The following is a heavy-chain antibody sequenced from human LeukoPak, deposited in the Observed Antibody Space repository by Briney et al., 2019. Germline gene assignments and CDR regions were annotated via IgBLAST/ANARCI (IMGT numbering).Heavy chain of an antibody. CDR2: IYHTGGA. CDR1: GVPIASHSW. CDR3: ARSGATLFAVLDN. Sequence: SETLSLTCAVSGVPIASHSWWSWVRQPPGKGLEWIGEIYHTGGANYKPSLKSRVTMSVDTSKNQFSLRLTSVTAADTAVYYCARSGATLFAVLDNWGQGTLVTVSP. D-gene: IGHD2-15*01. V-gene: IGHV4/OR15-8*01. J-gene: IGHJ4*02.